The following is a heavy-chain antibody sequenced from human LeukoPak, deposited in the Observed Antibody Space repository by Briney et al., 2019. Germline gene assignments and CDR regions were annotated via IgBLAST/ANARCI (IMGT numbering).Heavy chain of an antibody. CDR2: IYYSGST. V-gene: IGHV4-39*07. Sequence: SETLSLTCTDSGGSISSSSYYWGWIRQPPGKWLEWIGSIYYSGSTYYNPSLKSRVTISVDTSKNQFSLKLSSVTAADTAVYYCARHYGSGKPWFDYWGQGTLVTVSS. CDR3: ARHYGSGKPWFDY. J-gene: IGHJ4*02. D-gene: IGHD3-10*01. CDR1: GGSISSSSYY.